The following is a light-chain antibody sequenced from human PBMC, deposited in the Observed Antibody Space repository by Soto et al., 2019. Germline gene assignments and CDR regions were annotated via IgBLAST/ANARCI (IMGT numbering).Light chain of an antibody. CDR3: SSYTPRSTRV. CDR1: SSDVGAYDF. V-gene: IGLV2-14*03. Sequence: QSVLTQPASVSGSPGQSITISCTGTSSDVGAYDFVSWYQQHPDKAPKLMIYEVRYRPSGVSNRFSGSKSVNTATLTISGFQAEDEADYYCSSYTPRSTRVFGTGTKVTVL. J-gene: IGLJ1*01. CDR2: EVR.